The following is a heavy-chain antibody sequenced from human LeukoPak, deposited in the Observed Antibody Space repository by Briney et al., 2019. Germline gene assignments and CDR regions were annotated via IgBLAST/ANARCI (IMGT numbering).Heavy chain of an antibody. J-gene: IGHJ4*02. D-gene: IGHD3-9*01. CDR1: GGSFSDYY. CDR3: ASGYFVHTFDF. V-gene: IGHV4-34*01. CDR2: INHSRST. Sequence: PSETLSLTCAVYGGSFSDYYWSWIRQPPGKGLERIGEINHSRSTNYNPSLKSRVTISVDTSKNQFSLKLTSVTAADTAIFYCASGYFVHTFDFWGQGTLGSVSS.